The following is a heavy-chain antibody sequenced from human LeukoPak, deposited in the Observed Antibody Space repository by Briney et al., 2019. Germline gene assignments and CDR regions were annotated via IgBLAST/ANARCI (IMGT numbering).Heavy chain of an antibody. CDR2: ISGSGSGDST. D-gene: IGHD3-3*02. CDR1: GFTFSSSW. J-gene: IGHJ3*01. Sequence: GGSLRLSCAASGFTFSSSWMSWVRQAPGKGLEWVSAISGSGSGDSTYYADSVKGRFTISRDNSRNTLYLQMSSLRAEDTAVYYCAKIRAPAYDFWGQGTMVTVSS. CDR3: AKIRAPAYDF. V-gene: IGHV3-23*01.